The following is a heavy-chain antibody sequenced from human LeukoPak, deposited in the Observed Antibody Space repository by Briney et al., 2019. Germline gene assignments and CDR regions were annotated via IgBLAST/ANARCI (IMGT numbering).Heavy chain of an antibody. D-gene: IGHD6-19*01. J-gene: IGHJ4*02. V-gene: IGHV3-23*01. CDR2: MSGSDDST. CDR1: GFTFSSYG. CDR3: ARGYSSGWYPKFDY. Sequence: GGSLRLSCAASGFTFSSYGMSWVRQAPGKGLEWVSSMSGSDDSTYYADSVKGRFTISRDNSKNTLYLQMNSPRAEDTAVYYCARGYSSGWYPKFDYWGQGTLVTVSS.